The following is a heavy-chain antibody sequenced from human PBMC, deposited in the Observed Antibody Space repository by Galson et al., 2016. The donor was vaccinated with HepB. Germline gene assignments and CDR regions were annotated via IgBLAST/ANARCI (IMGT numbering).Heavy chain of an antibody. J-gene: IGHJ1*01. Sequence: SVKVSCKASGYTFTNYGISWARQAPGQGLEWMGWISAYNGNTNYAQKLQDRVTMTTDTSTTTAYMELRSLRSDDTAVYYCARSRGAGEYFEHWGQGTQVTVSS. D-gene: IGHD3-10*01. CDR1: GYTFTNYG. CDR3: ARSRGAGEYFEH. CDR2: ISAYNGNT. V-gene: IGHV1-18*01.